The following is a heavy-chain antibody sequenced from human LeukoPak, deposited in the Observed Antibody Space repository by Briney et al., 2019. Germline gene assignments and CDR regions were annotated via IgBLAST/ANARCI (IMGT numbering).Heavy chain of an antibody. CDR2: ISGSGGST. V-gene: IGHV3-23*01. Sequence: GGSLRLSCAASGFTFSNYAMSWVRQAPGKGLEWVSGISGSGGSTYYGDSVKGRFTISRDNSKNTLYLQMNSLRAEDTAVYYCAKPRGSGSYYNGFDYWGQGTLVTVSS. J-gene: IGHJ4*02. D-gene: IGHD3-10*01. CDR3: AKPRGSGSYYNGFDY. CDR1: GFTFSNYA.